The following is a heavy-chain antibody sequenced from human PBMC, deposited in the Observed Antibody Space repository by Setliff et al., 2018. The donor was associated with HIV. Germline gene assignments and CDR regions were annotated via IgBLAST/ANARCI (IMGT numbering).Heavy chain of an antibody. Sequence: ASVKVSCKASGGTFRTYGVSWVRLAPGQGLEWMGGIVPVLNRADYAQRFHGRVTITADESTNTVYMELRSLTPEDTAIYYCARKAGTTLHYHYYYMGVWGKGTTVTVSS. V-gene: IGHV1-69*10. D-gene: IGHD1-7*01. CDR2: IVPVLNRA. CDR3: ARKAGTTLHYHYYYMGV. CDR1: GGTFRTYG. J-gene: IGHJ6*03.